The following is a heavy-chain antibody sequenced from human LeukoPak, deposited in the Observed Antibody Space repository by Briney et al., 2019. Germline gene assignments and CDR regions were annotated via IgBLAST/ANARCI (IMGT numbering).Heavy chain of an antibody. CDR3: TRDLGLLRFGELFGFDY. Sequence: GGSLRLTCTASGFTFGDYAMSWVRQAPGKGLEWVGFIRSKAYGGTTEYAASVKGRFTILRDDSKSIAYLQMNSLKTEDTAVYYCTRDLGLLRFGELFGFDYWGQGTLVTVSS. D-gene: IGHD3-10*01. CDR2: IRSKAYGGTT. V-gene: IGHV3-49*04. CDR1: GFTFGDYA. J-gene: IGHJ4*02.